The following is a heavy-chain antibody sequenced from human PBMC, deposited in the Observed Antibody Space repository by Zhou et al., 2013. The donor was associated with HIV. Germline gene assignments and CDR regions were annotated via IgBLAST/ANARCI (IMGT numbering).Heavy chain of an antibody. V-gene: IGHV1-69*12. D-gene: IGHD6-13*01. CDR1: GGTFSSYV. CDR3: ARGRQAAAGYYYYYGMDV. J-gene: IGHJ6*02. Sequence: QVHVVQSGAEVKKPGSSVKVSCKASGGTFSSYVISWVRQAPGQGLEWMGGIIPIFGTVNYAQKFQGRVTITADESTSTAYMELSSLRSEDTAVYYCARGRQAAAGYYYYYGMDVWGQGTTVTVSS. CDR2: IIPIFGTV.